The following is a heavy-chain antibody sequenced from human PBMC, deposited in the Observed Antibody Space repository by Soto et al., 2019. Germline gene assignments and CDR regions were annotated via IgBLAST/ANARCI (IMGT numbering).Heavy chain of an antibody. Sequence: QVPLVESGGDLVKPGGSLRLSCAASGFTSSDYYMSWIRQAQGKGLEWVSYISSSGRTICYADSVKGRFTISRDNAKNSLYLQMNSLRAEDTAVYYCARSLGMGGDGYNWGQGTLVTVSS. V-gene: IGHV3-11*01. CDR3: ARSLGMGGDGYN. CDR1: GFTSSDYY. J-gene: IGHJ4*02. CDR2: ISSSGRTI. D-gene: IGHD3-16*01.